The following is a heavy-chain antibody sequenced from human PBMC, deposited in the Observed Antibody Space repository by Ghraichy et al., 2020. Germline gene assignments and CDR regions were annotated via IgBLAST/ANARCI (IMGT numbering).Heavy chain of an antibody. CDR1: GGSISSSSYY. Sequence: SETLSLTCTVSGGSISSSSYYWGWIRQPPGKGLEWIGSIYYSGSTYYNPSLKSRVTISVDTSKNQFSLKLSSVTAADTAVYYCARHELFHWFDPWGQGTLVTVSS. J-gene: IGHJ5*02. D-gene: IGHD1-26*01. CDR2: IYYSGST. V-gene: IGHV4-39*01. CDR3: ARHELFHWFDP.